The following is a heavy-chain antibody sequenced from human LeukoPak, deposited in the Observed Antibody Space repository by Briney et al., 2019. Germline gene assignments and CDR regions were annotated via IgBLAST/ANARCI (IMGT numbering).Heavy chain of an antibody. Sequence: GGSLRLSCAASGFAFSDYSVNWVRQAPGKGLEWVSYISFSVNTKYYGDSVKGRFTISRDNAKNSLYLHMDSLRAEDTAVYYCARGAYSSGWAYFDHWGQGTLVTVSS. CDR1: GFAFSDYS. CDR2: ISFSVNTK. D-gene: IGHD6-19*01. CDR3: ARGAYSSGWAYFDH. V-gene: IGHV3-48*04. J-gene: IGHJ4*02.